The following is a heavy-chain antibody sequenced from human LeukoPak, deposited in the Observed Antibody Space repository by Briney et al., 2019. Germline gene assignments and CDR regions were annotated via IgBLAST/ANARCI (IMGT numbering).Heavy chain of an antibody. Sequence: GGSLRLCCAASGFTFDSYGMNWVRQAPGKGLEWISSISSSSTYIYYADSVKGRFTISRDNAKNSLYLQMNSLRAEDTAVYYCARAYCSSTRCSYYFDSWGQGTLVTVSS. CDR3: ARAYCSSTRCSYYFDS. CDR1: GFTFDSYG. V-gene: IGHV3-21*01. CDR2: ISSSSTYI. J-gene: IGHJ4*02. D-gene: IGHD2-2*01.